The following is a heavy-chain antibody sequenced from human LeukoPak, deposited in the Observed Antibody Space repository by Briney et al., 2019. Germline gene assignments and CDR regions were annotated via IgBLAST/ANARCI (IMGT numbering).Heavy chain of an antibody. D-gene: IGHD2-15*01. Sequence: ASVKVSCKASGYTFTSYDINWVRQATGQGLEWMGWMNPNSGNTGYAQKFQGRVTMTRNTSISTAYMELSSLRSEDTAVYYCARSPPRSHRGWFPYWGQGTLVTVSP. CDR1: GYTFTSYD. V-gene: IGHV1-8*01. CDR3: ARSPPRSHRGWFPY. J-gene: IGHJ4*02. CDR2: MNPNSGNT.